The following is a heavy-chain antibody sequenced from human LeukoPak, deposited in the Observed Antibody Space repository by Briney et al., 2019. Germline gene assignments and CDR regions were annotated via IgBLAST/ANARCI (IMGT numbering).Heavy chain of an antibody. D-gene: IGHD1-26*01. CDR1: GVSISSHY. CDR2: VRDSENT. CDR3: AKGTSGGSYYALGY. V-gene: IGHV4-59*11. J-gene: IGHJ4*02. Sequence: SETLSLTCTVSGVSISSHYWGWIRQPPGKGLEWIGYVRDSENTKDNPSLNSRITLSADTSMNQLSLRLSSVTAADTAVYYCAKGTSGGSYYALGYWGQGTLVTVSS.